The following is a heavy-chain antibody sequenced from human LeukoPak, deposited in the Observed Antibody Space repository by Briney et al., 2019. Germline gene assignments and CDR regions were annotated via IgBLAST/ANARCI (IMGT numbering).Heavy chain of an antibody. CDR3: AREPMIVVVPSGWYFDL. Sequence: SETLSLTCTVSGVSISSYYWSWIRQPAGKGLEWIGRIYTSGSTNYNPSLKSRVTMSVDTSKNQFSLKLSSVTAADTAVYYCAREPMIVVVPSGWYFDLWGRGTLVTVSS. J-gene: IGHJ2*01. CDR1: GVSISSYY. V-gene: IGHV4-4*07. CDR2: IYTSGST. D-gene: IGHD3-22*01.